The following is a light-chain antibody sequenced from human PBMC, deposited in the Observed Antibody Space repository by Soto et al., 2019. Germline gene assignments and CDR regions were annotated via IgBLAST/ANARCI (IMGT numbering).Light chain of an antibody. V-gene: IGKV3-15*01. Sequence: EIVLTQSPGTLSLSPVEGATLSCMASQSISSNFLAWYQQKPGQAPRLLIYGASTRATGIPARFSGSGSGTEFTLNISSLQSEDFAVYYCHQYDNWPKTFGQGTRRRL. CDR1: QSISSNF. CDR3: HQYDNWPKT. CDR2: GAS. J-gene: IGKJ5*01.